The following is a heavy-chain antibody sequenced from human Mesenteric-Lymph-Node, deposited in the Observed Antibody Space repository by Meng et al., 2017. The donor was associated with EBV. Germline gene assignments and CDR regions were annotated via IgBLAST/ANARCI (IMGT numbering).Heavy chain of an antibody. J-gene: IGHJ4*02. CDR1: GYTFTGYY. CDR3: ANDGSPFDY. Sequence: QVQLVQAGAEVKKPGASVKVSCKASGYTFTGYYMHWVRQAPGQGLEWMGRINPKSGDTNYAQRFQGRVTMTRDTSISTAYMELSGLRSDDTAFYYCANDGSPFDYWGQGTLVTVSS. CDR2: INPKSGDT. V-gene: IGHV1-2*06. D-gene: IGHD5-24*01.